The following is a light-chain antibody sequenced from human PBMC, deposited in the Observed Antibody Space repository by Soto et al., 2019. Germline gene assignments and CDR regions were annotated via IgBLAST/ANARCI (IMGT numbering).Light chain of an antibody. CDR1: SSNIGAGYA. CDR3: QSHDNSLSGFYV. J-gene: IGLJ1*01. V-gene: IGLV1-40*01. Sequence: QSVLTQPPSVSGAPGQRVTISCTGNSSNIGAGYAVHWYQQLPGTGPKLLIYDNTIRPSGVPDRFSGSRSGTSASLAITGLQAEDEADYYCQSHDNSLSGFYVFGTGTKVTV. CDR2: DNT.